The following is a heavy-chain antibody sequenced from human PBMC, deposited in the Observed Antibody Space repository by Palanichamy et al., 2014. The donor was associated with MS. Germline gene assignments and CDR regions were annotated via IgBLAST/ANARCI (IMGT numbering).Heavy chain of an antibody. D-gene: IGHD1-26*01. J-gene: IGHJ3*02. CDR3: ARDTIYSGSYGDAFDI. CDR1: GGSISSYY. CDR2: IYYSGST. V-gene: IGHV4-59*01. Sequence: QVQLQESGPGLVKPSETLSLTCTVSGGSISSYYWSWIRQPPGKGLEWIGYIYYSGSTNYNPSLKSRVTISVDTSKNQFSLKLSSVTAADTAVYYCARDTIYSGSYGDAFDIWGQGTMVIVSS.